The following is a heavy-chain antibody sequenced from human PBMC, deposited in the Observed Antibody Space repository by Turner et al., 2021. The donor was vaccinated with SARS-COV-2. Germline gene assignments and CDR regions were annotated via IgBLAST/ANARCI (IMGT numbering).Heavy chain of an antibody. J-gene: IGHJ6*02. V-gene: IGHV3-30-3*01. CDR3: ARDHWGNVVVVTAIHYYYGMDV. D-gene: IGHD2-21*02. CDR1: GFTFSIYA. CDR2: ISYDGSNK. Sequence: VQLVESGGGLVQPGGSLRPSCAASGFTFSIYALHWVRQAPGKGLEWVAVISYDGSNKYYADSVKGRFTISRDNSKNTLYLRMNSLRAEDTAVYYCARDHWGNVVVVTAIHYYYGMDVWGQGTTVTVSS.